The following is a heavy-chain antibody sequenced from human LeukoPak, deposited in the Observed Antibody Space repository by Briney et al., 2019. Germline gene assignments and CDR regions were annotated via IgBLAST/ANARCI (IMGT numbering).Heavy chain of an antibody. V-gene: IGHV1-69*05. CDR1: GGTFSSYA. CDR3: ALRPTGYSSSWYFDY. Sequence: GSSVKVSCKASGGTFSSYAISWVRQAPGQGLEWMGRIIPIFGTANYAQKFQVRVTITTDESTSTAYLELSRLISDHTAVYYCALRPTGYSSSWYFDYWGQGTLVTVSS. D-gene: IGHD6-13*01. CDR2: IIPIFGTA. J-gene: IGHJ4*02.